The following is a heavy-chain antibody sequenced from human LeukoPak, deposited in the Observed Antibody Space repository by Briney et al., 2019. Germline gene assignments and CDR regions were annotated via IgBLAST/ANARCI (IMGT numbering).Heavy chain of an antibody. V-gene: IGHV4-61*02. Sequence: SETLSLTCAVSGGSISSDRFYWTWVRQPAGKGLEWIGRIKSSNTNYNPSLKSRVSISLDTSTNQFSLKLSSLTAADTAVYYCARVPDWTYVPDYWGQGTLVTVSS. CDR3: ARVPDWTYVPDY. D-gene: IGHD3-16*01. CDR2: IKSSNT. CDR1: GGSISSDRFY. J-gene: IGHJ4*02.